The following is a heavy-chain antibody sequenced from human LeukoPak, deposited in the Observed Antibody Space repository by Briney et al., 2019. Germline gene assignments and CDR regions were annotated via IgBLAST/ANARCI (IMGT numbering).Heavy chain of an antibody. CDR1: GFTLSNYA. CDR2: IYGDDDKT. J-gene: IGHJ5*02. D-gene: IGHD2-15*01. V-gene: IGHV3-23*01. Sequence: GGSLRLSCVASGFTLSNYAMTWVRQAPGKGLEMVSGIYGDDDKTVYGDAVKGRFTISRDNSKNTLFLQMNSRRADDAAVYYCAKTQGYYDAWGQGALVTVSS. CDR3: AKTQGYYDA.